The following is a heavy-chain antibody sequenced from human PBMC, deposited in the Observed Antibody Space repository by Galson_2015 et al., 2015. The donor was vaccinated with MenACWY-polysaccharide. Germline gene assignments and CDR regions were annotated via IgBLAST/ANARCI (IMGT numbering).Heavy chain of an antibody. CDR2: IYPGDSDV. V-gene: IGHV5-51*01. D-gene: IGHD3-10*01. J-gene: IGHJ6*02. CDR1: GSVSTGFA. Sequence: QSGAALIKPGESLQISCKASGSVSTGFAVGWVRQMPGKGLEWLGIIYPGDSDVKYNPSFQGQVTFAVDRSTNTAYLQWSSLKASDIAMYYCARKDHGTGSMEVWGQGTAVTVSS. CDR3: ARKDHGTGSMEV.